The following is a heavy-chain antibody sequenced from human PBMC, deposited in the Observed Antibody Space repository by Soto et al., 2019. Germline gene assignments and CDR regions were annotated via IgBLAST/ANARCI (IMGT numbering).Heavy chain of an antibody. CDR1: GESISSSSYY. J-gene: IGHJ4*02. Sequence: SETLSLTCIVSGESISSSSYYWGWIRQPPGKGLEWIGSIYYSGRTYYNPSFKSRVTISIDTSKNQFSLKLSSVTATDTAVYYCARQRTTVVTQAYFDRWGQGALVTAPQ. D-gene: IGHD2-21*02. CDR2: IYYSGRT. V-gene: IGHV4-39*01. CDR3: ARQRTTVVTQAYFDR.